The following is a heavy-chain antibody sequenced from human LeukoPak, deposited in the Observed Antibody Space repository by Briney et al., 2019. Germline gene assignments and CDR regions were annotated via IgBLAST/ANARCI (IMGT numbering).Heavy chain of an antibody. J-gene: IGHJ4*02. CDR2: MSVSSGLI. Sequence: GGSLRLPCAASGFTFSFYSMNWVRQAPGKGLEWVSSMSVSSGLIYYADSMKGRFTVSRDNAKNSLYLQMNSLRAEDTAVYYCAREFGGSASGAGYWGQGTLVTVSS. CDR1: GFTFSFYS. D-gene: IGHD3-10*01. CDR3: AREFGGSASGAGY. V-gene: IGHV3-21*01.